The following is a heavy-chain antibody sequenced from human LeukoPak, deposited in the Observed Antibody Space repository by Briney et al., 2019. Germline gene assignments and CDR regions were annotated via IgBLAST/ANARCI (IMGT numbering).Heavy chain of an antibody. CDR2: INHSGST. CDR1: GFTFSSYA. V-gene: IGHV4-34*01. CDR3: ARVRRPSNWFDP. J-gene: IGHJ5*02. Sequence: GSLRLSCAASGFTFSSYAMSWMRQPPGKGLEWIGEINHSGSTNYNPSLKSRVTISVDTSKNQFSLKLSSVTAADTAVYYCARVRRPSNWFDPWGQGTLVTVSS.